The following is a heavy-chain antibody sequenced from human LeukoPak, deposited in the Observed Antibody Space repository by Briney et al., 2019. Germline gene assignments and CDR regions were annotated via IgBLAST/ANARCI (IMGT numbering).Heavy chain of an antibody. CDR2: INGDGGSR. V-gene: IGHV3-74*01. J-gene: IGHJ4*02. D-gene: IGHD6-13*01. Sequence: SGGSLKLSCAASGFTFSTYWMHWVRQAPGKGLVWVSRINGDGGSRNHADSVKGRFTISRDNAKNTLYLQMSSLRVEDTAVYYCASASSHRTAAGGDYWGQGTLVTVST. CDR3: ASASSHRTAAGGDY. CDR1: GFTFSTYW.